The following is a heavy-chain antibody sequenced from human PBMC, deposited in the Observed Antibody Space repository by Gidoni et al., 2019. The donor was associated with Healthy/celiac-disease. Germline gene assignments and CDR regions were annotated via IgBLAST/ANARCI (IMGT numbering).Heavy chain of an antibody. CDR2: IYTSGST. Sequence: QVQLQESGPGLVKPSQTLSLTCTVSGGSISSGSYYWSWIRQPAGKGLEWIGRIYTSGSTNSNPSLKSRVTISVDTSKNQFSLKLSSVTAADTAVYYCARGSPYDYFDPWGQGTLVTVSS. CDR3: ARGSPYDYFDP. CDR1: GGSISSGSYY. J-gene: IGHJ5*02. D-gene: IGHD4-17*01. V-gene: IGHV4-61*02.